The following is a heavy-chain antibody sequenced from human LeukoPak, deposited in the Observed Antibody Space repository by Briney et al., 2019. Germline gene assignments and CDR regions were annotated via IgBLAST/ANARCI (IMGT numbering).Heavy chain of an antibody. V-gene: IGHV3-30*02. CDR2: IRYDGSNK. CDR1: GFTFSSYG. D-gene: IGHD1-20*01. Sequence: PGGSLRLSCAASGFTFSSYGMHWVRQAPGKGLEWVAFIRYDGSNKYYADSVKGRFTISRDNSKNTLYLQMNSLRAEDTAVYYCAKDPGARYNWNRGRYWGQGTLVTVSS. J-gene: IGHJ4*02. CDR3: AKDPGARYNWNRGRY.